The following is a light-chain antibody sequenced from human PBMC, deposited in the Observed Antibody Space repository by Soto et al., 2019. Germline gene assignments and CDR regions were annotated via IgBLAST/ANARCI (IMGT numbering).Light chain of an antibody. J-gene: IGLJ2*01. V-gene: IGLV2-14*01. CDR1: SSDVGAYNY. CDR3: NSHTTSRSLV. Sequence: QSVLTQPASVTGSPGQSITISCTGTSSDVGAYNYVSWYQQHPGKAPKLMLYEVNNRPSGVSDRFSGSKSGNTASLTISGLQAEDEAPYYCNSHTTSRSLVFGGGTKVTVL. CDR2: EVN.